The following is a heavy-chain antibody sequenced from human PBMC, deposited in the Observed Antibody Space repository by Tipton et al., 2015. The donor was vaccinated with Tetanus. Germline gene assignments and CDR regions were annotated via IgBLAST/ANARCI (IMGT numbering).Heavy chain of an antibody. J-gene: IGHJ4*02. V-gene: IGHV4-39*01. CDR3: ARHNSGYFTFFDY. D-gene: IGHD3-3*01. Sequence: LRLSCTVSSVSIADNTNYWGWIRQPPGKGLEWIGSIYSSGDTYPNPSLKSRVTMSVDTSSNQISLRLSSVTAADTAVYYCARHNSGYFTFFDYWGQGTLVTVSS. CDR1: SVSIADNTNY. CDR2: IYSSGDT.